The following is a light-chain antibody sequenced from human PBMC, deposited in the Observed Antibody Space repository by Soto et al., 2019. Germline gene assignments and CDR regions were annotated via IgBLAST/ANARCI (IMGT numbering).Light chain of an antibody. CDR3: QAWDSSTQRVV. CDR1: KLGDKY. CDR2: QDS. Sequence: SYELTQPPSVSVSPGQTASITCSGDKLGDKYACWYQQKPGQSPVLVIYQDSKRHSGIAERFSGCNSGNTATLTISGTQAMDEADYYCQAWDSSTQRVVFGGGTKLTVL. V-gene: IGLV3-1*01. J-gene: IGLJ2*01.